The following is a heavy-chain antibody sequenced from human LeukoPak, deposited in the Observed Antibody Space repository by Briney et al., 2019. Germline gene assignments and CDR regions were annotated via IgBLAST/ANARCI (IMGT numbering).Heavy chain of an antibody. CDR1: GGSISSSSYY. J-gene: IGHJ4*02. Sequence: SETLSLTCTVSGGSISSSSYYCGWIRQPPGKGLEWIGSIYYSGSTYYNPSLKSRVTISVDTSKNQFSLKLSSVTAADTAVYYCARLYERYCGGDCYPFDYWGQGTLVTVSS. CDR3: ARLYERYCGGDCYPFDY. D-gene: IGHD2-21*02. CDR2: IYYSGST. V-gene: IGHV4-39*01.